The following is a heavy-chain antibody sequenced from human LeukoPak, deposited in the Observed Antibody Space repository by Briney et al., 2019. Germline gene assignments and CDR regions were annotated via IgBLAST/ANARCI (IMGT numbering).Heavy chain of an antibody. CDR2: IYYSGST. D-gene: IGHD4-17*01. Sequence: SETLSLTCTVSGGSISSYYWSWIRQPPGKGLEWIGCIYYSGSTNYNPALKSRVTISVDTSKNQFSLKLSFVTAADTAVYYCARSDTTVTNNWFDPWGQGTLVTVSS. J-gene: IGHJ5*02. CDR3: ARSDTTVTNNWFDP. CDR1: GGSISSYY. V-gene: IGHV4-59*01.